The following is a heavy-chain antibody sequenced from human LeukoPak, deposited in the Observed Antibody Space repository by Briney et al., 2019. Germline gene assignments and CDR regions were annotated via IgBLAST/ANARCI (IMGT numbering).Heavy chain of an antibody. CDR1: GFTFSSYA. CDR3: AKGPRASGWTYFDY. J-gene: IGHJ4*02. D-gene: IGHD6-19*01. V-gene: IGHV3-23*01. Sequence: GGSLRLSCAASGFTFSSYAMSWVRQAPGKGLEWVSVISGSGGSTYSAESVKGRFTISRDNSKNTLYLQMNSLRVEDTAVYYCAKGPRASGWTYFDYWGQGTLVTVSS. CDR2: ISGSGGST.